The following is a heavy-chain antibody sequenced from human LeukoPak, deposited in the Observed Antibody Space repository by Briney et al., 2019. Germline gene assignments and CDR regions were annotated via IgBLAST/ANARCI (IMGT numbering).Heavy chain of an antibody. CDR3: AREHYGSGSYYSDLRY. Sequence: GGSLRLSCAASGFTFSSYAMHWVRQAPGKGLGWVAVISYDGSNKYYADSVKGRFTISRDNSKNTLYLQMNSLRAEDTAVYYCAREHYGSGSYYSDLRYWGQGTLVTVSS. CDR2: ISYDGSNK. V-gene: IGHV3-30*01. J-gene: IGHJ4*02. D-gene: IGHD3-10*01. CDR1: GFTFSSYA.